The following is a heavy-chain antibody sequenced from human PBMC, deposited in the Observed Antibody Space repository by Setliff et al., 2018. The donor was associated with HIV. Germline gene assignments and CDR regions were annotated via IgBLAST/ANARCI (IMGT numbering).Heavy chain of an antibody. Sequence: GESLKISCKSSGYVFTNYWIGWVRQMPGKGLEWMGIISPDDSDTRYSPSFQGQVTISVDESTSTAYLQWSSLKASDSAIYYCARHFGISYRSPFDPWGQGTLVTVSS. CDR1: GYVFTNYW. CDR2: ISPDDSDT. J-gene: IGHJ5*02. V-gene: IGHV5-51*01. CDR3: ARHFGISYRSPFDP. D-gene: IGHD3-3*01.